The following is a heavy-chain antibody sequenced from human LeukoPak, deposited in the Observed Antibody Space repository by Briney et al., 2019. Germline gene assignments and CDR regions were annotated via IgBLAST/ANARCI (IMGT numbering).Heavy chain of an antibody. Sequence: PGGSLRLSCAASGFTFSSYGMHWVRQAPGKGLEWVAFIRYNGSNKYYADSVKGRFTISRDNSKNTLYLQMNSLRAEDTAVYYCAKDRYQLLFGSLYYFDYWGQGTLVTVSS. V-gene: IGHV3-30*02. CDR1: GFTFSSYG. D-gene: IGHD2-2*01. CDR2: IRYNGSNK. CDR3: AKDRYQLLFGSLYYFDY. J-gene: IGHJ4*02.